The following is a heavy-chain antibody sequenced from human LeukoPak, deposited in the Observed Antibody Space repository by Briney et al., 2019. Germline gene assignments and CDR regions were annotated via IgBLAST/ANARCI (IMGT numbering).Heavy chain of an antibody. J-gene: IGHJ4*02. D-gene: IGHD3-10*01. Sequence: SETLSLTCSGSGDSMNSHYWSWIRQSPGKGLEWSGYIYNSGSTNYNPSLKSRVTVSRDTSRSQFSLSLSSVTAADTAVYYCARGQAGHYPTPYFDYSGQGTLVTVSS. CDR1: GDSMNSHY. CDR3: ARGQAGHYPTPYFDY. V-gene: IGHV4-59*11. CDR2: IYNSGST.